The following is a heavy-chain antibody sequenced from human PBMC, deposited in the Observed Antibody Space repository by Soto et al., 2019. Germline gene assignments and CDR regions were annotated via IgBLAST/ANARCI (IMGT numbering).Heavy chain of an antibody. J-gene: IGHJ4*02. CDR2: IGTAGDT. CDR3: AKVRVGSGSLPPRVDF. D-gene: IGHD3-10*01. CDR1: GFTFSSYD. V-gene: IGHV3-13*01. Sequence: PGGSLRLSCAASGFTFSSYDMHWVRQATGKGLEWVSAIGTAGDTYYPGSVKGRFTISRENAKNSLYLQMNSLRAEDTAVYYCAKVRVGSGSLPPRVDFWGQGTLVTVSS.